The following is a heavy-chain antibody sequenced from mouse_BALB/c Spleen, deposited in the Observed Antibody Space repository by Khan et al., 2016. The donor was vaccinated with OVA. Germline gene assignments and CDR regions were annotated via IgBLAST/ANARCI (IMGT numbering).Heavy chain of an antibody. J-gene: IGHJ2*01. CDR3: ARTARITY. CDR2: ISYSGST. D-gene: IGHD1-2*01. CDR1: GYSITSGYG. V-gene: IGHV3-2*02. Sequence: EVKLQESGPGLVKPSQSLSLTCTVTGYSITSGYGWNWIRQFPGNKLEWMGYISYSGSTNYNPSLKSRISITRDTSKNQFFLQLNSVTTKDTATYYCARTARITYWGQGTTLTVSS.